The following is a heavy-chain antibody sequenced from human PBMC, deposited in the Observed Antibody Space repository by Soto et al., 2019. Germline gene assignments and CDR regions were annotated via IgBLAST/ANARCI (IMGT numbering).Heavy chain of an antibody. CDR3: ARDRQFTMVRGVIDFDY. CDR1: GYTFTSYG. Sequence: QVQLVQSGAEVKKPGASVKVSCKASGYTFTSYGISWVRQAPGQGLEWMGWISAYNGNTNYAQKLQGIVTMTTDTSTSTAYMELRSLRSDDTAVYYCARDRQFTMVRGVIDFDYWGQGTLVTVSS. D-gene: IGHD3-10*01. CDR2: ISAYNGNT. V-gene: IGHV1-18*01. J-gene: IGHJ4*02.